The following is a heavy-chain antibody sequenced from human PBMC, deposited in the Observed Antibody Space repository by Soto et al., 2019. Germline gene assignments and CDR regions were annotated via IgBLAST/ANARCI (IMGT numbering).Heavy chain of an antibody. J-gene: IGHJ4*02. CDR2: INHSGST. CDR1: GGSFSGYY. Sequence: PSETLSLTCAVYGGSFSGYYWSWIRQPPGKGLEWIGEINHSGSTNYNPSLKSRVTISVDTSKNQFSLKLSSVTAADTAVYYCARDHILTGYYRFDYWGQGTLVTVSS. CDR3: ARDHILTGYYRFDY. D-gene: IGHD3-9*01. V-gene: IGHV4-34*01.